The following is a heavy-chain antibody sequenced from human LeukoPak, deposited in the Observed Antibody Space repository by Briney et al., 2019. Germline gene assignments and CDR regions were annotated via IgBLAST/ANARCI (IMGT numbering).Heavy chain of an antibody. D-gene: IGHD3-10*01. Sequence: GGSLRLSCAASDFKFSEFRMSWVRQAPGKGPEWVATIEDDGSERYYVDSVKGRFTISRDNAKNSLYLRMNSLRAEDTAVYYCARVRSRGALAADYFDYWGQGTLVTVSS. CDR2: IEDDGSER. J-gene: IGHJ4*02. V-gene: IGHV3-7*01. CDR1: DFKFSEFR. CDR3: ARVRSRGALAADYFDY.